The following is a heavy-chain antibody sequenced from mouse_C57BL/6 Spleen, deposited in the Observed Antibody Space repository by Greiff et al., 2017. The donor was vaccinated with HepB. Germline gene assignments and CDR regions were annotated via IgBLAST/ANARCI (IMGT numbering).Heavy chain of an antibody. J-gene: IGHJ1*03. D-gene: IGHD1-1*01. V-gene: IGHV1-55*01. CDR1: GYTFTSYW. CDR3: AREGIYYYGSSFLRWYFDV. Sequence: QVHVKQPGAELVKPGASVKMSCKASGYTFTSYWITWVKQRPGQGLEWIGDIYPGSGSTNYNEKFKSKATLTVDTSSSTAYMQRSSLTSEDSAVYYCAREGIYYYGSSFLRWYFDVWGTGTTVTVSS. CDR2: IYPGSGST.